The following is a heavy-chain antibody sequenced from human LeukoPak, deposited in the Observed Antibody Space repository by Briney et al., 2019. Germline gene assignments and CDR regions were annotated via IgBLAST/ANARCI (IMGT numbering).Heavy chain of an antibody. V-gene: IGHV4-59*12. Sequence: SETLSLTCTVSGGSISSYYWSWIRQPPGKGLEWIGYIYYSGSTNYNPSLKSRVTISVDTSKNQFSLKLSSVTAADTAVYYCARESVSSSWYNAFDIWGQGTMVTVSS. CDR1: GGSISSYY. CDR3: ARESVSSSWYNAFDI. CDR2: IYYSGST. J-gene: IGHJ3*02. D-gene: IGHD6-13*01.